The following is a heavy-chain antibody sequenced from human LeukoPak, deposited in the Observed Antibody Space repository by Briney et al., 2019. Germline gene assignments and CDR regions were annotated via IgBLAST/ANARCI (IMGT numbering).Heavy chain of an antibody. Sequence: PGGSLRLSCAASGFTLRSHAMSWVRQAPGKGLEWVSAISGSGGSTDYVDSVKGRFTISRDNSKNTLYLQMNSLRADDTAVYYCAKQMSTVTFTPSDYWGQGTLVTVSS. CDR2: ISGSGGST. CDR1: GFTLRSHA. D-gene: IGHD3-16*01. V-gene: IGHV3-23*01. J-gene: IGHJ4*02. CDR3: AKQMSTVTFTPSDY.